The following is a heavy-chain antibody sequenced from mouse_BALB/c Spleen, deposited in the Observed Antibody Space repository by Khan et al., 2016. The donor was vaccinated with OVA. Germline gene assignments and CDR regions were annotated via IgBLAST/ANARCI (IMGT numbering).Heavy chain of an antibody. D-gene: IGHD4-1*01. J-gene: IGHJ2*01. CDR3: APAGTGDYFDY. V-gene: IGHV14-3*02. CDR2: IDPANDNS. CDR1: GFNIKDTH. Sequence: VQLQQPGAELVKPGASVKLSCTASGFNIKDTHMHWVKQRPEQGLEWLGRIDPANDNSKYDPRFQGKATITADTSYNTAYLHLSSLTSEDTAVYYCAPAGTGDYFDYWGQGTTLTVSS.